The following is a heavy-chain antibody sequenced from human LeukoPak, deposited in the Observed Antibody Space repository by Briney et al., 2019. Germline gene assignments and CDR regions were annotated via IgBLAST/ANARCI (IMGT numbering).Heavy chain of an antibody. CDR1: GYTFTSYY. V-gene: IGHV1-46*01. J-gene: IGHJ5*02. CDR3: AREVGQQLLNWFDP. Sequence: ASVKVSCKASGYTFTSYYMHWVRQAPGQGLEWMGMIIPRGGSTSYAQKFQGRVTMTRDTSTSTVYMELSFLRSEDTAVYYCAREVGQQLLNWFDPWGQGTLVTVSS. D-gene: IGHD6-13*01. CDR2: IIPRGGST.